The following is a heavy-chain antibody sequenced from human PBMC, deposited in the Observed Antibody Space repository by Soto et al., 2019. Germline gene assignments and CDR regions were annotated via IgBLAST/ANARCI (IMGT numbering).Heavy chain of an antibody. J-gene: IGHJ3*02. CDR2: INPNSGGT. D-gene: IGHD5-18*01. V-gene: IGHV1-2*04. CDR3: ARGGGTAMATDAFDI. CDR1: GYTFTGYY. Sequence: QVQLVQSGAEVKKPGASVKVSCKASGYTFTGYYMHWVRQAPGQGLEWMGWINPNSGGTNYAQKFQGWVTMTRDTSISTAYMELSRLRSDDTAVYYCARGGGTAMATDAFDIWGQGTMVTVSS.